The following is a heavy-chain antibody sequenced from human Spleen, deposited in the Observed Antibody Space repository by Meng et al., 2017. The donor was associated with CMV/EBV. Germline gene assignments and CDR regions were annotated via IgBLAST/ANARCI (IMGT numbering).Heavy chain of an antibody. J-gene: IGHJ6*02. CDR3: ARDKYVLLYDSFFYYGMDV. V-gene: IGHV3-49*04. CDR2: IRNKAYGGTT. CDR1: GFTFGAYA. Sequence: GGSLRLSCTASGFTFGAYAMSWVRQAPGKGLEWVGFIRNKAYGGTTEYAASVKGRFTISRDDSKSIAYLQMNSLRAEDTATYYCARDKYVLLYDSFFYYGMDVWGQGTTVTVSS. D-gene: IGHD2-2*02.